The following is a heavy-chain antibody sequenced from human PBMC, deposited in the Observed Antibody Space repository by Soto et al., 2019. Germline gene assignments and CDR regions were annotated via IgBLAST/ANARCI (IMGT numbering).Heavy chain of an antibody. Sequence: PGGSLRLSCVASGITFSGYWMHWVRQVPGKGLVWVSDIIDSGGSTYYADSVKGRFTISRDNSKSTLYLQMNSLRAEDTALYYCAKGRSYYYYYGVDVWGQGTTVTVSS. V-gene: IGHV3-23*01. CDR1: GITFSGYW. CDR2: IIDSGGST. CDR3: AKGRSYYYYYGVDV. J-gene: IGHJ6*02.